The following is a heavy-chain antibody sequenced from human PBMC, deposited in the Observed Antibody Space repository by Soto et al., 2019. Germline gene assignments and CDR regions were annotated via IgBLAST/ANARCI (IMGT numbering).Heavy chain of an antibody. CDR3: ARAFGYGPFDY. D-gene: IGHD5-18*01. V-gene: IGHV3-48*03. CDR1: GFTFSAYE. Sequence: PVGSLRLSCAASGFTFSAYEMNWVRQAPGKGLEWISYISSSGTTNYADSVKGRFTISRDNAKNSLSLQINSLRAEDTAVYYCARAFGYGPFDYWGQGTLVTVSS. J-gene: IGHJ4*02. CDR2: ISSSGTT.